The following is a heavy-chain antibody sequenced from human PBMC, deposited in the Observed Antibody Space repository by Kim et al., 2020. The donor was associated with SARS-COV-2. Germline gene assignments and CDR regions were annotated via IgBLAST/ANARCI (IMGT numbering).Heavy chain of an antibody. CDR2: ISAYNGNT. CDR1: GYTFTSYG. J-gene: IGHJ4*02. D-gene: IGHD3-22*01. V-gene: IGHV1-18*01. Sequence: ASVKVSCKASGYTFTSYGISWVRQAPGQGLEWMGWISAYNGNTNYAQKLQGRVTMTTDTSTSTAYMELRSLRSDDTAVYYCARDPYYYDSSGISQGFFDYWGQGTLVTVSS. CDR3: ARDPYYYDSSGISQGFFDY.